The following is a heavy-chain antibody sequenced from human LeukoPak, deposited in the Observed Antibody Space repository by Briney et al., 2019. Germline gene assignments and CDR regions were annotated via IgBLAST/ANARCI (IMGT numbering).Heavy chain of an antibody. V-gene: IGHV4-59*08. Sequence: SETLSLTCTVSGGSISSYYWSWIRQPPGKGLEWIGYIYYSGSTNYNPSLKSRVTISVDTSKNQFSLKLSSVTAADTAVYYCARFRSGSYHFDYWGQGTLVTVSS. D-gene: IGHD1-26*01. J-gene: IGHJ4*02. CDR1: GGSISSYY. CDR3: ARFRSGSYHFDY. CDR2: IYYSGST.